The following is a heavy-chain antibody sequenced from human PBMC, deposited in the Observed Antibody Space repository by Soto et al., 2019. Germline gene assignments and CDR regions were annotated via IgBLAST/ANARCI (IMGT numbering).Heavy chain of an antibody. D-gene: IGHD2-2*01. Sequence: SVKVSCKASGYTFTSYGISWVRQAPGQGLEWMGGIIPIFGTANYAQKFQGRVTITADESTSTAYMELSSLRSEDTAVYYCASEYCSSTSCDLNYYGMDVWGQGTTVTVSS. CDR1: GYTFTSYG. CDR3: ASEYCSSTSCDLNYYGMDV. CDR2: IIPIFGTA. J-gene: IGHJ6*02. V-gene: IGHV1-69*13.